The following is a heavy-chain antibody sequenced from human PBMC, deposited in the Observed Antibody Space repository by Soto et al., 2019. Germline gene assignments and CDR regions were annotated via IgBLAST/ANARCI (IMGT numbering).Heavy chain of an antibody. V-gene: IGHV1-3*01. D-gene: IGHD3-3*01. Sequence: ASVKVSCKASGYTFTSYAMHWVRQAPGQRLEWMGWINAGNGNTKYSQKFQGRVTITRDTSASTAYMELSSLRSEDTAVYYCARDTVIPNSDFWSDYSGYFDYWGQGTLVTVSS. CDR3: ARDTVIPNSDFWSDYSGYFDY. J-gene: IGHJ4*02. CDR2: INAGNGNT. CDR1: GYTFTSYA.